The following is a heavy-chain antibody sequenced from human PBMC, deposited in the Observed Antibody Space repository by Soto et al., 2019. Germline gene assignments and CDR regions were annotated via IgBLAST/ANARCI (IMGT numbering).Heavy chain of an antibody. Sequence: QVQRVQSGAEVKKPGSSVKVSCKASGGTFSSYAISWVRQAPGQGLEWMGGIIPIFGTANYAQKFQGRVTITADKSTNTAYMQLSSLRSEDTNLNYSAKARAFYDIFNDYGTHTRSMHVWGQGTTVTVSS. D-gene: IGHD3-9*01. J-gene: IGHJ6*02. CDR2: IIPIFGTA. V-gene: IGHV1-69*06. CDR1: GGTFSSYA. CDR3: AKARAFYDIFNDYGTHTRSMHV.